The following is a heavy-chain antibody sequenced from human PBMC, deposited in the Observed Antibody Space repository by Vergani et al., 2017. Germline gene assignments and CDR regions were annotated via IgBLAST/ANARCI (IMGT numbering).Heavy chain of an antibody. V-gene: IGHV4-39*07. CDR2: IYYSGST. D-gene: IGHD3-9*01. J-gene: IGHJ4*02. Sequence: QLQLQESGPGLVKPSETLSLTCTVSGGSISSSSYYWGWIRQPPGKGLEWIGSIYYSGSTNYNPSLKSRVTISVDTSKNQFSLKLSSVTAADTAVYYCARGTYYDILTGYGFFDYWGQGTLVTVSS. CDR3: ARGTYYDILTGYGFFDY. CDR1: GGSISSSSYY.